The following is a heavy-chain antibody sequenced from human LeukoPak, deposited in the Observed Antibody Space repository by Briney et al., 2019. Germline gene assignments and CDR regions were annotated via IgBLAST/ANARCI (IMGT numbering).Heavy chain of an antibody. D-gene: IGHD2-15*01. V-gene: IGHV1-46*01. Sequence: GASVKVSCKASGYTFTSYYMHWVRQAPGQGLEWMGIINPSGGSTSYAQKFQGRVTMTRDTSTSTVYMELSSLRSEDTAVYYCARVVGWGYCGGGSCYDVAFDIWGQGTMVTVSS. J-gene: IGHJ3*02. CDR1: GYTFTSYY. CDR3: ARVVGWGYCGGGSCYDVAFDI. CDR2: INPSGGST.